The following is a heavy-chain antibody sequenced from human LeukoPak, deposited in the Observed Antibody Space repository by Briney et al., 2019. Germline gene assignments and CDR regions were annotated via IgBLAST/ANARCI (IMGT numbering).Heavy chain of an antibody. D-gene: IGHD5-12*01. V-gene: IGHV3-21*01. CDR1: GFTFSNYG. CDR3: ARGGYSGYCFDY. Sequence: GGSLRLSYGASGFTFSNYGMLWVRQAPGKGLEWVSSISSSSSYIYYADSVKGRFTISRDNAKNSLYLQMNSLRAEDTAVYYCARGGYSGYCFDYWGQGTLVTVSS. J-gene: IGHJ4*02. CDR2: ISSSSSYI.